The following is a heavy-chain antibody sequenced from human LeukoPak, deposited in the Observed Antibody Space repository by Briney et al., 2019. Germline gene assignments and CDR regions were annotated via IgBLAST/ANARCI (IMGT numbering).Heavy chain of an antibody. CDR3: ARVGKQLWSFGNYFDY. D-gene: IGHD5-18*01. CDR2: IISSGRTI. Sequence: GGSLRLSCAASGFTFSDYYMSWIRQAPGKGLEWVSYIISSGRTIYYEDSVKGRFTISRDNAKNSLYLQMNSLRVEDTAVYYCARVGKQLWSFGNYFDYWGQGILVTVSS. V-gene: IGHV3-11*01. J-gene: IGHJ4*02. CDR1: GFTFSDYY.